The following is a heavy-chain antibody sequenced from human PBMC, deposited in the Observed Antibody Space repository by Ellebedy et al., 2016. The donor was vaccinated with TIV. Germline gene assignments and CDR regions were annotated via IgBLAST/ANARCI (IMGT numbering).Heavy chain of an antibody. CDR3: ARAESDEYGSGVYYYYGMDV. CDR1: GDTFSNYA. J-gene: IGHJ6*02. CDR2: IIPMFGTA. V-gene: IGHV1-69*13. Sequence: SVKVSXXASGDTFSNYAINWVRQAPGQGLEWMGGIIPMFGTANYAQKFQVRVTITADESTSTAYMELSSLRSEDTAVYYCARAESDEYGSGVYYYYGMDVWGQGTPVTVSS. D-gene: IGHD3-10*01.